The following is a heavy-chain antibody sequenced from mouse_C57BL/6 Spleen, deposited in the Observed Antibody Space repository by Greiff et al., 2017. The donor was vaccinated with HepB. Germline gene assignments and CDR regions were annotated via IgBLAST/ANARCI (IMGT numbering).Heavy chain of an antibody. CDR2: ISSGSSTI. CDR1: GFTFSDYG. Sequence: EVKLEESGGGLVKPGGSLKLSCAASGFTFSDYGMHWVRQAPEKGLEWVAYISSGSSTIYYADTVKGRFTISRDNAKNTLFLQMTSLRSEDTAMYYCARGVVATRNYFDYWGQGTTLTVSS. V-gene: IGHV5-17*01. CDR3: ARGVVATRNYFDY. D-gene: IGHD1-1*01. J-gene: IGHJ2*01.